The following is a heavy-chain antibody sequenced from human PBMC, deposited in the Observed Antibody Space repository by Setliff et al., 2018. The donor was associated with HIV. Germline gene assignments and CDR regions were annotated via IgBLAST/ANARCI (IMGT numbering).Heavy chain of an antibody. CDR1: GFTFGDYA. J-gene: IGHJ4*02. Sequence: LRLSCAASGFTFGDYAMCWVRQAPGKGLEWVGFIRTNARGGATEYAASVKGRFTISRDDSKSIAYLQMSSLKIEDTAVYYCTRDHRFVDRYPDWWGQGTLVTVSS. CDR2: IRTNARGGAT. CDR3: TRDHRFVDRYPDW. V-gene: IGHV3-49*04. D-gene: IGHD3-9*01.